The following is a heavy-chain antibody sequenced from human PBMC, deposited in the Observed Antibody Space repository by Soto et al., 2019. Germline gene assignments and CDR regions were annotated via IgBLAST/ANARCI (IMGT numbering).Heavy chain of an antibody. V-gene: IGHV3-23*01. CDR1: GFTFSSYA. CDR3: AKAYCSGGSCYFSGADYYYYYMDV. Sequence: GGSLRLSCAASGFTFSSYAMSWVRQAPGKGLEWVSAISGSGGSTYYADSVKGRFTISRDNSKNTLYLQMNSLRAEDMAVYYCAKAYCSGGSCYFSGADYYYYYMDVWGKGT. J-gene: IGHJ6*03. D-gene: IGHD2-15*01. CDR2: ISGSGGST.